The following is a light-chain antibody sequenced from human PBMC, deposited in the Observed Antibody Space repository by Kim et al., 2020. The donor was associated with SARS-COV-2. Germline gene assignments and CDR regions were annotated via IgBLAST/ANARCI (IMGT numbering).Light chain of an antibody. J-gene: IGKJ2*01. Sequence: EIVLTQSPATLSLSPGERVTLSCRASQSVSSYLAWYQQKPGQAPRLLIYDASNRATGIPARFSGSGSGTDFTLTISSLEPEDFAVYYCQQRSNWPPYTFGQGTKLEI. V-gene: IGKV3-11*01. CDR3: QQRSNWPPYT. CDR2: DAS. CDR1: QSVSSY.